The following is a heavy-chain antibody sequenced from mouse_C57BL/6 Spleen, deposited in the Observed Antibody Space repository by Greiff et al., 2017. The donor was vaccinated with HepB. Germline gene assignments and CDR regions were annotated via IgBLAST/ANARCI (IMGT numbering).Heavy chain of an antibody. CDR2: IYPGSGNT. CDR1: GYTFTDYY. Sequence: VQLQQSGAELVRPGASVKLSCKASGYTFTDYYINWVKQRPGQGLEWIARIYPGSGNTYYNEKFKGKATLTAEKSSSTAYMQLSSLTSEDSAVYFCARSEDYPAWFAYWGQGTLVTVSA. V-gene: IGHV1-76*01. J-gene: IGHJ3*01. CDR3: ARSEDYPAWFAY. D-gene: IGHD2-4*01.